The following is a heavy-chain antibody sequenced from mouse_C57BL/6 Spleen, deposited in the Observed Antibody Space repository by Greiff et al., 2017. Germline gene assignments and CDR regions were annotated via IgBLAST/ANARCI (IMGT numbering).Heavy chain of an antibody. J-gene: IGHJ4*01. CDR3: ARSGYYGSSYLYYAMDY. D-gene: IGHD1-1*01. Sequence: QVQLKESGAELARPGASVKLSCKASGYTFTSYGISWVKQRTGQGLEWIGEIYPRSGNTYYNEKFKGKATLTADKSSSTAYMELRSLTSEDSAVYFCARSGYYGSSYLYYAMDYWGQGTSVTVSS. CDR2: IYPRSGNT. CDR1: GYTFTSYG. V-gene: IGHV1-81*01.